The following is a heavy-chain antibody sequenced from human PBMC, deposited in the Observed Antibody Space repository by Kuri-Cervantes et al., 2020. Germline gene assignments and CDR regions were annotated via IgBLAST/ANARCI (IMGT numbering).Heavy chain of an antibody. CDR1: GGFISSHY. V-gene: IGHV4-34*01. CDR3: ARSIVVTEGVGDWFDP. Sequence: GSLRPSCTVSGGFISSHYWSWIRQPPGKGLEWIGEINHSGSTNYNPSLKSRVTISVDTSKNQFSLKLNSVTAADTAVYYCARSIVVTEGVGDWFDPWGQGTLVTVSS. J-gene: IGHJ5*02. D-gene: IGHD6-19*01. CDR2: INHSGST.